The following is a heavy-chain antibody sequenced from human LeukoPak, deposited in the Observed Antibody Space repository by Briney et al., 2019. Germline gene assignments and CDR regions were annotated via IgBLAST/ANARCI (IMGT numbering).Heavy chain of an antibody. CDR2: IWYDGSNK. CDR1: GFTFSSYG. V-gene: IGHV3-33*06. Sequence: GGSLRLSCAASGFTFSSYGMHWVRQAPGKGVEWVAVIWYDGSNKYYADSVKGGFTISRDNSKNTLYLQMNSLRAEDTAVYYCAKDHTAKGIAAAGVFDYWGQGTLVTVSS. D-gene: IGHD6-13*01. J-gene: IGHJ4*02. CDR3: AKDHTAKGIAAAGVFDY.